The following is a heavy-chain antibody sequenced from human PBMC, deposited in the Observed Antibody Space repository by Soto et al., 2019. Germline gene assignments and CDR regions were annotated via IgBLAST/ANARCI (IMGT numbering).Heavy chain of an antibody. Sequence: QVQLVQSGAEVKKPGASVKVSCKASGYTFTGYYMHWVRQAPGQGLEWMGWINPNSGGTNYAQKFQGWVTMTRDTSISAAYMELSMLRSDDTAVYYCARGNILTGRNWFDPWGQGTLVTVSS. CDR3: ARGNILTGRNWFDP. CDR1: GYTFTGYY. D-gene: IGHD3-9*01. J-gene: IGHJ5*02. V-gene: IGHV1-2*04. CDR2: INPNSGGT.